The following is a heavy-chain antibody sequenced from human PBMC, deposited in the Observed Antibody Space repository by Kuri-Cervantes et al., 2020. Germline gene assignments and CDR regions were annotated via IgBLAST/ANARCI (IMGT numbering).Heavy chain of an antibody. CDR2: ISAGGTYT. CDR1: GFTFSSYA. Sequence: EVQLEQSGGGLVQPGGSLKLSCAASGFTFSSYAMSWVRQTPEKRLDWVATISAGGTYTYFPDNVKGRFTISRDNAKNNLYLQMSHLKSEDTAMYYCASNYGSSSFDFWGQGTTLTVSS. CDR3: ASNYGSSSFDF. D-gene: IGHD4-23*01. V-gene: IGHV3-21*03. J-gene: IGHJ6*02.